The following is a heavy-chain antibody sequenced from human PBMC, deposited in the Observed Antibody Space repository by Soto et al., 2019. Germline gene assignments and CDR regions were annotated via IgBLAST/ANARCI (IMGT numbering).Heavy chain of an antibody. J-gene: IGHJ6*02. CDR1: GFTFGHYS. CDR2: ISSDSRTI. CDR3: AREGWPLLQSGMDV. V-gene: IGHV3-48*02. Sequence: EVPLVESGGGLIQRGGSLRLSCAASGFTFGHYSMNWVRQAPGKGPEWVSYISSDSRTINYADSVKGRFISTRDNAKKSLYLQMHSLRDEAAAVYYCAREGWPLLQSGMDVWGQWTTVTVSS. D-gene: IGHD2-15*01.